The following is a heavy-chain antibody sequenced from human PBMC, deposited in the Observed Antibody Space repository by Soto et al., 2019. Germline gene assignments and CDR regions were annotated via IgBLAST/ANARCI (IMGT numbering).Heavy chain of an antibody. CDR3: AEGGYNNYFDY. D-gene: IGHD5-12*01. V-gene: IGHV1-69*13. Sequence: SVKVSCKAXGGTFSSYAISWVRQAPGQGLEWMGGIIPIFGTANYAQKFQGRVTITADESTSTAYMELSSLRSEDTAVYYCAEGGYNNYFDYWGQGTLVTVSS. J-gene: IGHJ4*02. CDR1: GGTFSSYA. CDR2: IIPIFGTA.